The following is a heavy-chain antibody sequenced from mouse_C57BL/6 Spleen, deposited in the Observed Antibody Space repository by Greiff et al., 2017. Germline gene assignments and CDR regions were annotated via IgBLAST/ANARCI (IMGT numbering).Heavy chain of an antibody. V-gene: IGHV1-52*01. Sequence: QVQLQQPGAELVRPGSSVKLSCKASGYTFTSYWMHWVKQRPIQGLEWIGNIDPSDSENHYNQKFKDKATLTVDKSSSTAYMQLSSLTSEDSAVYYCARSDYGSSYWYFDVWGTGTTVTVSS. CDR1: GYTFTSYW. D-gene: IGHD1-1*01. CDR2: IDPSDSEN. J-gene: IGHJ1*03. CDR3: ARSDYGSSYWYFDV.